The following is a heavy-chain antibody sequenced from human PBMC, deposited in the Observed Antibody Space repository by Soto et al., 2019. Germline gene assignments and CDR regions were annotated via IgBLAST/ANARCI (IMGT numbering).Heavy chain of an antibody. CDR2: INPNSGGT. J-gene: IGHJ6*02. Sequence: GASVKVSCKASGYTFTGYYMHCVRQAPGQGLEWMGWINPNSGGTNYAQKFQGWVTMTRDTSISTAYMELSRLRSDDTAVYYCARAGSDYDFWSGYTEYYYGMDVWGQGTTVTVSS. V-gene: IGHV1-2*04. CDR1: GYTFTGYY. D-gene: IGHD3-3*01. CDR3: ARAGSDYDFWSGYTEYYYGMDV.